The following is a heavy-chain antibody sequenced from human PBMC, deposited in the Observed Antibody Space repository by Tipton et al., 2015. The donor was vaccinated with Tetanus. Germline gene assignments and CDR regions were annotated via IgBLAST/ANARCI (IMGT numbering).Heavy chain of an antibody. D-gene: IGHD3/OR15-3a*01. CDR2: IYYSGST. CDR3: ARAPGGTGNFDC. Sequence: TLSLTCTVSGGSISSYYWSWIRQPPGKGLEWIGYIYYSGSTNYNPSLKSRVTISVGXSKNQFSLKLSSVTAADTAVNYCARAPGGTGNFDCWGQGTLVTVSS. J-gene: IGHJ4*02. V-gene: IGHV4-59*01. CDR1: GGSISSYY.